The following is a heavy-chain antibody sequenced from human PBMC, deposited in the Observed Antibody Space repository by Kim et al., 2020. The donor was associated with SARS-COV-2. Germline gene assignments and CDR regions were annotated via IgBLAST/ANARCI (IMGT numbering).Heavy chain of an antibody. J-gene: IGHJ3*02. Sequence: GGSLRLSCAASGLTLRGYTMIWVRQAPGKGLEWVSYMSSGGNYIHYADSVKGRFTISRDDAKNSLFLQMHSLRAEDTGIYYCARDLSGFSDAFDILGQGT. CDR1: GLTLRGYT. V-gene: IGHV3-21*01. D-gene: IGHD3-10*01. CDR2: MSSGGNYI. CDR3: ARDLSGFSDAFDI.